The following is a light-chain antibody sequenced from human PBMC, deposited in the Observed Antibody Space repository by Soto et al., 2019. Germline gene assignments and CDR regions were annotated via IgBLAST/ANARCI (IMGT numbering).Light chain of an antibody. CDR3: LQDNSYPLT. CDR1: QGIRND. J-gene: IGKJ4*01. CDR2: ATS. V-gene: IGKV1-6*01. Sequence: AIQMTQYPPSLSASVGDRVTITCRASQGIRNDLGWYQQKPGKAPNLLIYATSSLQGGVPSRFSGSGSGTDFTLTISSLQPEDFTTYYCLQDNSYPLTFGGGTKVDIK.